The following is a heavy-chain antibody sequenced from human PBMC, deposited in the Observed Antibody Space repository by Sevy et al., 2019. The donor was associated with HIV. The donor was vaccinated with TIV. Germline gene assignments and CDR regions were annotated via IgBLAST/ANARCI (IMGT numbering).Heavy chain of an antibody. Sequence: SETLSLTCSVSGYSISSGYYWGWIRQPPGKGLEWIGSIYHSGRTYSNPSLKSRVTISVATSKNQFSLKLSSVTAADTAVYYCARGGYTYGKGYSDYWGQGTLVTVSS. V-gene: IGHV4-38-2*02. D-gene: IGHD5-18*01. CDR1: GYSISSGYY. CDR3: ARGGYTYGKGYSDY. J-gene: IGHJ4*02. CDR2: IYHSGRT.